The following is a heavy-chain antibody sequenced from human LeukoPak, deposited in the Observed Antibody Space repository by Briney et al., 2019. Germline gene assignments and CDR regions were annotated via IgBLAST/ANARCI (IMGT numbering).Heavy chain of an antibody. CDR2: INPNTGGT. V-gene: IGHV1-2*02. D-gene: IGHD3-3*01. CDR1: GYTFTGYY. J-gene: IGHJ4*02. CDR3: AREKDFSLWDAAVDY. Sequence: ASVKVSCKASGYTFTGYYIHWVRQAPGQGLEWMGWINPNTGGTNYVQKFQGRVAMTRDTSISTAYMELSRLTYDDTAVYYCAREKDFSLWDAAVDYWGQGTLVTVSS.